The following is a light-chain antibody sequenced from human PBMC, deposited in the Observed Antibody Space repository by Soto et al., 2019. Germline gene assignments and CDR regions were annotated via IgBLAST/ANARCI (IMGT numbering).Light chain of an antibody. V-gene: IGLV1-40*01. CDR3: QSYDSSLGGSI. CDR1: SSNIGAGYD. Sequence: QSVLTQPPSVSGAPGQRVTISCTGSSSNIGAGYDVHWYQQLPGTAPKLLIYGNSNRPSGVPDRFSGSKSGTSASLAITGLQAEDEADYYCQSYDSSLGGSIFGGGTMLTVL. CDR2: GNS. J-gene: IGLJ2*01.